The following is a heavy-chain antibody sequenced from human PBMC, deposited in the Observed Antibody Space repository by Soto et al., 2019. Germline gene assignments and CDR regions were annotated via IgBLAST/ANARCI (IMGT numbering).Heavy chain of an antibody. V-gene: IGHV4-59*08. Sequence: SETLSLTCAVYGGSISSYYWSWIRQPPGKGLEWIGYIYYSGSTNYNPSLKSRVTISVDTSKNQFSLKLNSMTAADTAVYYCARHNYGSGSTYFDYWGQGTLVTVSS. D-gene: IGHD3-10*01. CDR2: IYYSGST. CDR3: ARHNYGSGSTYFDY. J-gene: IGHJ4*02. CDR1: GGSISSYY.